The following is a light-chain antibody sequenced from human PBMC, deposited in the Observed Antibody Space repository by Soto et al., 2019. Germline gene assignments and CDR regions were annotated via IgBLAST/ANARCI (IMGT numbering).Light chain of an antibody. CDR1: SSNIGSNY. V-gene: IGLV1-47*01. Sequence: QPVLTQPPSASGTPGQRVTISCSGSSSNIGSNYVFWYQHLPGTTPKLLIYRKNQRPSGVPDRFSGSKSGTSASLAISGLRSEDETDYYCAAWDDSLSGVVFGGGTQLTVL. CDR3: AAWDDSLSGVV. CDR2: RKN. J-gene: IGLJ2*01.